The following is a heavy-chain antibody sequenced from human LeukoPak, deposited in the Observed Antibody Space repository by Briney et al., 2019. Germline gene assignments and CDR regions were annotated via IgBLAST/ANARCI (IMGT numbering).Heavy chain of an antibody. CDR2: INPNSGGT. Sequence: ASVKVSCKASGYTFTGYYMHWVRQAPGQGLEWMGWINPNSGGTNYAQKSQGRVTMTRDTSISTAYMELSRLRSDDTAVYYCAGAVDYYGSGSYYNPLDYWGQGTLVTVSS. J-gene: IGHJ4*02. CDR3: AGAVDYYGSGSYYNPLDY. CDR1: GYTFTGYY. D-gene: IGHD3-10*01. V-gene: IGHV1-2*02.